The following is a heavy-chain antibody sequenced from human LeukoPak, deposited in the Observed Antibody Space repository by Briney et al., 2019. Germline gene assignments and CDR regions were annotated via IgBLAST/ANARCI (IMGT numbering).Heavy chain of an antibody. CDR2: INPNSGGT. V-gene: IGHV1-2*02. Sequence: ASVKASCKASGYTFTGYYMHWVRQAPGQGLEWMGWINPNSGGTNYAQKFQGRVTMTRDTSISTAYMELSRLRSDDTAVYYCARLSGYDWESFYDYWGQGTLVTVSS. CDR3: ARLSGYDWESFYDY. D-gene: IGHD5-12*01. J-gene: IGHJ4*02. CDR1: GYTFTGYY.